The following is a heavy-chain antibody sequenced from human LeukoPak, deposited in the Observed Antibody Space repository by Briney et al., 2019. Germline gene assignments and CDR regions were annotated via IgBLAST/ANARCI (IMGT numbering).Heavy chain of an antibody. CDR2: IFSGGIT. J-gene: IGHJ6*03. CDR3: ARVARGYCSGGSCYGSYYYYYYMDV. D-gene: IGHD2-15*01. V-gene: IGHV3-53*01. Sequence: GGSLRLSCAASGFTVSSNYMSWVRQAPGKGLEWVSVIFSGGITYYADSVKGRFTISRDNSKNTLYLQMNSLRAGDTAVYYCARVARGYCSGGSCYGSYYYYYYMDVWGKGTTVTVSS. CDR1: GFTVSSNY.